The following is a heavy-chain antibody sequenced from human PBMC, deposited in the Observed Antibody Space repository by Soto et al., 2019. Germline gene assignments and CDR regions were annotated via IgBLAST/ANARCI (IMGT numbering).Heavy chain of an antibody. J-gene: IGHJ4*02. CDR1: VGSISGSYYY. CDR2: VFYTRFT. D-gene: IGHD1-20*01. CDR3: ATSHKGYNWNYFDH. V-gene: IGHV4-39*01. Sequence: SETLSLTCADSVGSISGSYYYWGWLRQSPGKGPEWIGSVFYTRFTSYNPSLESRVSVSVDTSKNQLSLKVSGVSAADTAVYYCATSHKGYNWNYFDHWGQGAMVTVSS.